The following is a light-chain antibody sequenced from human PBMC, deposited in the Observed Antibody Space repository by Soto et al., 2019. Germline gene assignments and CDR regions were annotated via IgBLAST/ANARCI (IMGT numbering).Light chain of an antibody. V-gene: IGKV3-15*01. Sequence: EIVMTQSPATLSVPPGERVTLSCRASETISRNLAWYQQKPGQAPSLLMYGVSTRVTGIPARFSGSGSGTEFTLTIYSLQSEDFAVYYCQQYNKWSSITFGQGTRLEIK. CDR3: QQYNKWSSIT. CDR2: GVS. J-gene: IGKJ5*01. CDR1: ETISRN.